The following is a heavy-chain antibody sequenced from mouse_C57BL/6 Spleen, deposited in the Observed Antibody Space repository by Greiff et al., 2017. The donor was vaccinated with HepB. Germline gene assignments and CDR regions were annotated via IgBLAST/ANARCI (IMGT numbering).Heavy chain of an antibody. J-gene: IGHJ3*01. V-gene: IGHV1-69*01. Sequence: QVQLQQSGAELVMPGASVKLSCKASGYTFTSYWMHWVKQRPGQGLEWIGEIDPSDSYTNYNQKFKGKSTLTVDKSSSTAYMQLSSLTSEDSAVYYCARSSMTTGGRFAYWGQGTLGTVSA. CDR3: ARSSMTTGGRFAY. CDR1: GYTFTSYW. D-gene: IGHD1-1*01. CDR2: IDPSDSYT.